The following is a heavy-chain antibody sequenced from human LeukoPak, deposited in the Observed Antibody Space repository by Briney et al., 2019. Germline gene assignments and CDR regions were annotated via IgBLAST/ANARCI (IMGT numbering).Heavy chain of an antibody. CDR2: IRYDGSNK. V-gene: IGHV3-30*02. Sequence: PGGSLRLSCAASGFTFSSYGMHWVRQAPGKGLEWVAFIRYDGSNKYYADSVKGRFTISKDNSKNTLYLQMNSLRAEDTAVYYCAKDDGKYYGSGSWGYPDYWGQGTLVTVSS. CDR3: AKDDGKYYGSGSWGYPDY. CDR1: GFTFSSYG. D-gene: IGHD3-10*01. J-gene: IGHJ4*02.